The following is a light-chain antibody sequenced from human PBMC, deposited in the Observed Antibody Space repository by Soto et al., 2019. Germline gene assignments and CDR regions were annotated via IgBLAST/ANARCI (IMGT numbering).Light chain of an antibody. J-gene: IGKJ2*01. Sequence: DIQMTQSPSTLSASVGDRVTITCRASQSISSWLAWYKQKPGKAPKLLIYDASSLESGVPSRFSGSGSGTEFTLTISSLQPDDFATYYCQQYNSYLYTFGQGTKVDI. CDR1: QSISSW. CDR2: DAS. CDR3: QQYNSYLYT. V-gene: IGKV1-5*01.